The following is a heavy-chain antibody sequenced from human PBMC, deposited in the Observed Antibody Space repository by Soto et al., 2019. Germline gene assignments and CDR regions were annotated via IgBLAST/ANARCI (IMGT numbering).Heavy chain of an antibody. J-gene: IGHJ4*02. Sequence: ASVKVSFPASGYTLTSYSMHWVRQAPGQRLEWMGWINAGNGNTKYSQKFQGRVTITRDTSASTAYMELSSLRSEDTAVYYCARDPQADYWGQGTLVTVSS. CDR1: GYTLTSYS. CDR3: ARDPQADY. V-gene: IGHV1-3*01. CDR2: INAGNGNT.